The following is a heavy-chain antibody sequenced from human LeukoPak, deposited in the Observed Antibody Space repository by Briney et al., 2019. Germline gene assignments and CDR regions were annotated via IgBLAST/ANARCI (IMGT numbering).Heavy chain of an antibody. CDR2: IKQDGSDK. CDR1: GFTFTSNW. J-gene: IGHJ4*02. Sequence: PGGSLRLSCAASGFTFTSNWMSWVRQAPGKGLEWVANIKQDGSDKYYVDSVKGRFTISRDNAKSSLYLQMNSLRDEDTAVYYCTRETWFIGNRGQGTLVTVSS. V-gene: IGHV3-7*01. D-gene: IGHD2-8*02. CDR3: TRETWFIGN.